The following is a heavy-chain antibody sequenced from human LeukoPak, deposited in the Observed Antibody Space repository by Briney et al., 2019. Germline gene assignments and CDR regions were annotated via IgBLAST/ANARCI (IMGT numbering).Heavy chain of an antibody. V-gene: IGHV4-39*01. J-gene: IGHJ3*02. CDR3: ASQPHDDAFDI. CDR1: GGSISSSSYY. CDR2: IYYSGST. Sequence: PSETLSLICTVSGGSISSSSYYWGWIRQPPGKGLEWIGSIYYSGSTYYNPSLKSRVTISVDTSKNQFSLKLSSVTAADTAVYYCASQPHDDAFDIWGQGTMVTVSS.